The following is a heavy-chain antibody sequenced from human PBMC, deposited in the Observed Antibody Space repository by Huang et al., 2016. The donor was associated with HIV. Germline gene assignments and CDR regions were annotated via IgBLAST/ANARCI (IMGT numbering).Heavy chain of an antibody. CDR3: ARGQLGSYGDYDVLY. V-gene: IGHV1-69*13. CDR1: GGTFSKYA. J-gene: IGHJ4*02. Sequence: QVQLVQSGAEVKTPGSSVKVSCKASGGTFSKYAISWVRQAPGKGLEWMGGLIPMCGTPNYDRKFQGRVTITADDSTSTTDVEVSSLRSEDTALYYCARGQLGSYGDYDVLYWGQGTLVTVSS. CDR2: LIPMCGTP. D-gene: IGHD4-17*01.